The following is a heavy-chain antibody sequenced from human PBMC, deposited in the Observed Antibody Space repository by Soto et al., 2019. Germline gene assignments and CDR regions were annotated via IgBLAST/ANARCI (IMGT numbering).Heavy chain of an antibody. Sequence: GGALRLSCAASGFTVSSYAMSWVRQAPGKGLEWVSAISGSGGSTYYADSVKGRFTISRDNSKNTLYLQMNSLGAEDTAVYYCAKHLDYGEYTLDYWGPGTLVTVSS. CDR2: ISGSGGST. V-gene: IGHV3-23*01. D-gene: IGHD4-17*01. CDR1: GFTVSSYA. J-gene: IGHJ4*02. CDR3: AKHLDYGEYTLDY.